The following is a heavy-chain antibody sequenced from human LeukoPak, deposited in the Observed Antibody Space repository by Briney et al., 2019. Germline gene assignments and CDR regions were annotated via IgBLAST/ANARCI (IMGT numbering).Heavy chain of an antibody. CDR1: GYTFTGYY. CDR3: ARDEAARLLLDY. Sequence: ASVKVSCKSSGYTFTGYYLHWLRQAPGQGLEWMGWINPNSGGTNYAQKFQGRVTMTRDTSISTAYMELSRLRSDDTAVYYCARDEAARLLLDYWGQGTLVTVSS. J-gene: IGHJ4*02. V-gene: IGHV1-2*02. CDR2: INPNSGGT. D-gene: IGHD2-15*01.